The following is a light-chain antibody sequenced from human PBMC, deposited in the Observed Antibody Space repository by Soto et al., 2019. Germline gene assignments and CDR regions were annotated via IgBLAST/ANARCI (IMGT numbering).Light chain of an antibody. Sequence: DIQMTQSPSSLSASVGDRVSFTCRASETISSNYLSWYQKQPGQAPKLLIYAASSVHSGVSARFSGSGSGTVFTLTISSVQPEDSATYFCQQSFDRSFTFGQGTNLE. CDR2: AAS. J-gene: IGKJ2*01. CDR1: ETISSNY. CDR3: QQSFDRSFT. V-gene: IGKV1-39*01.